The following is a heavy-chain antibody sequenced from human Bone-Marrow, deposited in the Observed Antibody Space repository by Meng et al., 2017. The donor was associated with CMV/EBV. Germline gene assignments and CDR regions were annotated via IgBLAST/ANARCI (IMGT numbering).Heavy chain of an antibody. V-gene: IGHV6-1*01. CDR1: GDSVSSNNAG. D-gene: IGHD3-16*01. CDR2: TYYRSKWYN. CDR3: AGGGGIGWFDP. J-gene: IGHJ5*02. Sequence: SGDSVSSNNAGWNWIRQSPSRGLGWLGRTYYRSKWYNDYAVTVKSRITINPDTSKNQFSLQLNSVTPEDTAVYYCAGGGGIGWFDPWGQGTLVTVSS.